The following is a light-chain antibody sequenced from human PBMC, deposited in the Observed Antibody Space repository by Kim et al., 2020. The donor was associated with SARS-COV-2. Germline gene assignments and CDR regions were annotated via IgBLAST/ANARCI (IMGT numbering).Light chain of an antibody. J-gene: IGLJ2*01. CDR1: SSDVGGYYF. Sequence: GPSITIACTGTSSDVGGYYFVSWYQQRPGEGPKLIIYDVTSRPSGISDRFSGARSGNTASLTISGLQAEDEADYYCSSYTTSATVVFGGGTKVTVL. V-gene: IGLV2-14*03. CDR3: SSYTTSATVV. CDR2: DVT.